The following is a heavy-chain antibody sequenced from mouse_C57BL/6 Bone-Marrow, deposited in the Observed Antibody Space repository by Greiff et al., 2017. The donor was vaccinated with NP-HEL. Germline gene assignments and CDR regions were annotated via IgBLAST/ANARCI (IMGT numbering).Heavy chain of an antibody. D-gene: IGHD1-1*01. V-gene: IGHV1-42*01. CDR1: GYSFTGYY. CDR2: INPSTGGT. CDR3: ARSRAYYYGSSPWFAY. J-gene: IGHJ3*01. Sequence: EVQLQQSGPELVKPGASVKISCKASGYSFTGYYMYWVKQSPEKSLEWIGEINPSTGGTTYNQKFKAKATLTVDKSSSTAYMQLKSLTSEDSAVYYCARSRAYYYGSSPWFAYWGQGTLVTVSA.